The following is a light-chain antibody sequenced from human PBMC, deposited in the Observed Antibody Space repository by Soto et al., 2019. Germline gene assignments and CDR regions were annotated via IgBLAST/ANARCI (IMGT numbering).Light chain of an antibody. CDR3: CAYAGSYTYV. CDR2: DVS. J-gene: IGLJ1*01. V-gene: IGLV2-11*01. Sequence: QSALTQPRSVSGSPGQSDTISCTGTNSDVGGYEFVSWYQQHPGKAPKLMIYDVSKRPSGVPDRFSGSRSGNTASLTISGLQAEDEADYYCCAYAGSYTYVFGTGTKLTVL. CDR1: NSDVGGYEF.